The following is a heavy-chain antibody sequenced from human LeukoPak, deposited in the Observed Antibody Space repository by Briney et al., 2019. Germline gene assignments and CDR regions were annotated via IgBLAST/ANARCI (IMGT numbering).Heavy chain of an antibody. CDR3: ARDSYCSSTSCTDY. V-gene: IGHV1-69*04. CDR1: GGTFSSYA. D-gene: IGHD2-2*01. CDR2: IIPIFGIA. Sequence: SVKVSCKASGGTFSSYAISWVRQAPGQGLEWMGRIIPIFGIANYAQKFQGRVTITADKSTSTAYMELSSPRSEDTAVYYCARDSYCSSTSCTDYWGQGTLVTVSS. J-gene: IGHJ4*02.